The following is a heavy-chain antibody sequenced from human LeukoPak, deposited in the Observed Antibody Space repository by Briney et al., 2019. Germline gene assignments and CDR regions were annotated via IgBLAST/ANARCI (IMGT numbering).Heavy chain of an antibody. V-gene: IGHV3-30-3*01. CDR1: GFTFSSYA. J-gene: IGHJ4*02. Sequence: GGSLRLSCAASGFTFSSYAMHWVRQAPGKGLEWVAVISYDGSNKYYADSVKGRFTISRDNSKNTLYLQMNSLRAEDTAVYYCARSYYYGSGSYYVYWGQGTLVTVPS. CDR3: ARSYYYGSGSYYVY. D-gene: IGHD3-10*01. CDR2: ISYDGSNK.